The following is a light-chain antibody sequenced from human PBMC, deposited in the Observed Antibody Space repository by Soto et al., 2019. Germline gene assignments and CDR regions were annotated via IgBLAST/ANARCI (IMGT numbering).Light chain of an antibody. CDR2: DAS. V-gene: IGKV1-5*01. J-gene: IGKJ2*01. CDR3: QQYNSYSPYT. Sequence: DIQMTQSPSTLSASVGDRVTITCRASQTISSWLAWYQQKPGKDPKLLIYDASSLESGVPSRFRGSGSGTEFTLNISSLQTYDFATYYCQQYNSYSPYTFGQGTQLAIK. CDR1: QTISSW.